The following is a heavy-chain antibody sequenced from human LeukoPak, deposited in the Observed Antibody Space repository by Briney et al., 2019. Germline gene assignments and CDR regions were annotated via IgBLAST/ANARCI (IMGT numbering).Heavy chain of an antibody. V-gene: IGHV3-7*01. CDR1: GFTFSSYW. CDR3: ARDLHDYVWGSYFLDY. Sequence: PGGSLRLSCAASGFTFSSYWMSWVRQAPGKGLEWVANIKQDGSEKYYVDSVKGRFTISRDNAKNSLYLQMNSLRAVDTAVYYCARDLHDYVWGSYFLDYWGQGTLVTVSS. D-gene: IGHD3-16*01. CDR2: IKQDGSEK. J-gene: IGHJ4*02.